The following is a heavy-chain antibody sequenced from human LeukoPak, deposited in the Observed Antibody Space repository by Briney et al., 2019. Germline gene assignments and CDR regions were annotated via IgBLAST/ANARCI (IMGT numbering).Heavy chain of an antibody. Sequence: ASVKVSCKASGYTFTSYYMHWVRQAPGQGLERMGIINPSGGSTSYAQKFQGRVTMTRDTSTSTVYMELSSLRSEDTAVYYCARGSGIVATIIQLYDYWGQGTLVTVSS. J-gene: IGHJ4*01. CDR2: INPSGGST. CDR1: GYTFTSYY. D-gene: IGHD5-12*01. CDR3: ARGSGIVATIIQLYDY. V-gene: IGHV1-46*01.